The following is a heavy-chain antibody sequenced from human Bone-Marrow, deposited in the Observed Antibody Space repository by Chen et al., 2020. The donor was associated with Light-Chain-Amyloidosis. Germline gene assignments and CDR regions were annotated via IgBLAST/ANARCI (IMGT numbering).Heavy chain of an antibody. Sequence: EVQLVQSGGGLVQPGGSLRLSCAVSGFTFSTSTMNWVRQAPGKGLEWIAVITTSANTIYYADSVTGRFTISRDSARNSLYLEMTSLRDEDTAIYYCARRGGGQLLRQYFDSWGQGTLVTVSS. J-gene: IGHJ4*02. CDR1: GFTFSTST. CDR3: ARRGGGQLLRQYFDS. CDR2: ITTSANTI. V-gene: IGHV3-48*02. D-gene: IGHD3-16*01.